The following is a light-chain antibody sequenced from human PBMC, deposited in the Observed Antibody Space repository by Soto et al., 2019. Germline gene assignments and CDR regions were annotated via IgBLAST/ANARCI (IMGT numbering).Light chain of an antibody. Sequence: RVTISCTGSSSNIGATYDVQWYQQLPGTAPKLLIYGNSNRPSGVPDRFSSSKSGTSASLAITGLQADDEADYYCQSYDSSLSAHYVFGTGTKVTVL. J-gene: IGLJ1*01. CDR1: SSNIGATYD. V-gene: IGLV1-40*01. CDR3: QSYDSSLSAHYV. CDR2: GNS.